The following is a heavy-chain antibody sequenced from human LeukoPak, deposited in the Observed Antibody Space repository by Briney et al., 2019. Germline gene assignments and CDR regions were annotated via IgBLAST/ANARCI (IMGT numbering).Heavy chain of an antibody. Sequence: PSETLSLTCTVSGGSISSGGYYWSWIRQHPGKGLEWIVYIYYSGSTYYNPSLKSRVTISVDTSKNQFSLKLSSVTAADTAVYYCARQTLWGSSTPPHPTPYYYYYYGMDVWGQGTTVTVSS. CDR2: IYYSGST. CDR1: GGSISSGGYY. V-gene: IGHV4-31*03. J-gene: IGHJ6*02. CDR3: ARQTLWGSSTPPHPTPYYYYYYGMDV. D-gene: IGHD2-2*01.